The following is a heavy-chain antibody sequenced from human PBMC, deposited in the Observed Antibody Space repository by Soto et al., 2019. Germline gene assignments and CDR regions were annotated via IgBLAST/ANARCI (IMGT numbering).Heavy chain of an antibody. CDR1: GFTFDSYG. V-gene: IGHV3-30*18. CDR2: ISDDGSNK. CDR3: AKDTSGYSYGYAGGYFDY. Sequence: PGESLKISCAASGFTFDSYGMHWVRQAPGKGLEWVAVISDDGSNKYYADSVKGRFTFSRDNSKNTLYLQMNSLRVEDTAVYYCAKDTSGYSYGYAGGYFDYWGQGTLVTVSS. J-gene: IGHJ4*02. D-gene: IGHD5-18*01.